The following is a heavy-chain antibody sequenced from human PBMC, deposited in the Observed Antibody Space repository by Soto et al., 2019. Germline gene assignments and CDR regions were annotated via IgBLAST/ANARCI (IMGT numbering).Heavy chain of an antibody. D-gene: IGHD3-10*01. J-gene: IGHJ1*01. Sequence: GSLRLSCAASGFSFGSYALSWVRQAPGKGLEWVSTISGSDGKTFYADSVKGRFSISRDTSQSTLYLQMNSLRADDTAMYYCARWSYLNYWGQGTRVTVSS. V-gene: IGHV3-23*01. CDR3: ARWSYLNY. CDR2: ISGSDGKT. CDR1: GFSFGSYA.